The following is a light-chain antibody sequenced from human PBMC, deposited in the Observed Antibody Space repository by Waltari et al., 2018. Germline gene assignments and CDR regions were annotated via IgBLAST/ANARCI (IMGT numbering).Light chain of an antibody. V-gene: IGKV3-20*01. Sequence: EIVLTQSPGTLSLSPGERATLSCRASQNIGRYLVWYQQKPGQAPSLLIYEASRRATGIPDRFRGSGSGTDFSLTISRLEPEDFAVYYCQNHERLPATFGQGTKVEIK. CDR3: QNHERLPAT. CDR2: EAS. J-gene: IGKJ1*01. CDR1: QNIGRY.